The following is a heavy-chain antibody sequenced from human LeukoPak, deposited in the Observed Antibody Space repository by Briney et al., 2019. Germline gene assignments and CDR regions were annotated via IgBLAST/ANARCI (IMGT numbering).Heavy chain of an antibody. CDR3: AREIVVPAAPYYYGMDV. Sequence: SETLSLTCTVSGGSISSHYWSWIRQPPGKGLERIGYIYSSGTTKYNPSLMSRVTISVDTTKNQFSLRLNSVTAADTAVYYCAREIVVPAAPYYYGMDVWGQGTSVTVSS. J-gene: IGHJ6*02. D-gene: IGHD2-2*01. CDR2: IYSSGTT. CDR1: GGSISSHY. V-gene: IGHV4-59*11.